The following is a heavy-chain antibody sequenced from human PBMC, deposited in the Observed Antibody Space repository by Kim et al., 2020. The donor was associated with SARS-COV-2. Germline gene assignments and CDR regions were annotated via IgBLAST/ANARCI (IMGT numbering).Heavy chain of an antibody. CDR3: ARRSNYYGSGHLDY. V-gene: IGHV4-39*01. Sequence: TPSRKSRITISVDTSKNQFSLKLSSVTAADTAVYYCARRSNYYGSGHLDYWGQGTLVTVSS. J-gene: IGHJ4*02. D-gene: IGHD3-10*01.